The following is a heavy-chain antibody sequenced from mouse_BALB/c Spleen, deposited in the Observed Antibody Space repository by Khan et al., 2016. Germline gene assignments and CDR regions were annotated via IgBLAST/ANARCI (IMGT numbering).Heavy chain of an antibody. Sequence: EVQLQESGPGLVKPSQSLSLTCTVTGYSITSDSAWNWIRQFPGNKLEWMGYISYSGSTSYNPSLKSRISITRDTSKNQFFLQLNSVTTEDTATYYCARAPPRWYFDVWGAGTTVTVSS. CDR1: GYSITSDSA. J-gene: IGHJ1*01. V-gene: IGHV3-2*02. CDR3: ARAPPRWYFDV. CDR2: ISYSGST.